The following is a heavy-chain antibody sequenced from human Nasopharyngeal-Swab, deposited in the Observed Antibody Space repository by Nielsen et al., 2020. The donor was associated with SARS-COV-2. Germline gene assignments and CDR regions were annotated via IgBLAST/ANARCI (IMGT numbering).Heavy chain of an antibody. CDR1: GFTFTTYW. V-gene: IGHV3-7*05. Sequence: GESLKVSCATSGFTFTTYWMSWVRQAPGKGLEWVANINQDGSTKYYVDSVKGRFTISRDNSRNTLYLQMNSLRAEDTAVYYCAKEGCTNGVCYEGLWNWFDPWGQGTLVTVSS. CDR2: INQDGSTK. D-gene: IGHD2-8*01. J-gene: IGHJ5*02. CDR3: AKEGCTNGVCYEGLWNWFDP.